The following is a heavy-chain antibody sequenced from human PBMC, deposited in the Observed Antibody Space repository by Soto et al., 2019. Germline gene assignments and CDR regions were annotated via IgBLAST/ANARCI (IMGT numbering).Heavy chain of an antibody. CDR2: ISYDGSNK. CDR3: ARLRWYSDFDY. CDR1: GFTFSSYA. V-gene: IGHV3-30-3*01. Sequence: GGSLRLSCAASGFTFSSYAMHWVRQAPGKGLEWVAVISYDGSNKYYADSVKGRFTISRDNSKNTLYLQMNSLRAEDTAVYYCARLRWYSDFDYWGQGTLVTVSS. J-gene: IGHJ4*02. D-gene: IGHD4-17*01.